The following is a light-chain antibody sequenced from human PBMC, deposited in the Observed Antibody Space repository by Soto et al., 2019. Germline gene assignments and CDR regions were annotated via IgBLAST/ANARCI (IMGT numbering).Light chain of an antibody. CDR2: AAS. CDR3: QQSYSTPPIT. Sequence: DIQMTQSPSSLFASVGDRVNITCRASQSISSYLNWYQQKPGKAPKLLIYAASSLQSGVPSRFSGSGSGTDFTLTISSLQPEDFATYYCQQSYSTPPITFGQGTRLENK. V-gene: IGKV1-39*01. J-gene: IGKJ5*01. CDR1: QSISSY.